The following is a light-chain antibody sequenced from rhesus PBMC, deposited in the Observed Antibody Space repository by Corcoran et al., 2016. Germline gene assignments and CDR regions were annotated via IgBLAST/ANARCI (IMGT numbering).Light chain of an antibody. V-gene: IGKV1-18*01. CDR3: QQGYTIPRT. J-gene: IGKJ1*01. Sequence: DIQMTQSPSSLSASVGDKVTITCRASQGIHNWLAWYRQHPGKAPKLLIYSASSLQSGVPSRFNGSVSVADYTLTISSLQPEDIATYYCQQGYTIPRTFGQGTKVEIE. CDR2: SAS. CDR1: QGIHNW.